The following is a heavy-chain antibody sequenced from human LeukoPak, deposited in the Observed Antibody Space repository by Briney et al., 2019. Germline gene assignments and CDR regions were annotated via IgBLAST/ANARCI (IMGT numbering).Heavy chain of an antibody. D-gene: IGHD5-12*01. V-gene: IGHV4-59*01. Sequence: SETLSLTCTVSGGSISSYYWSWIRQPPGKGLEWIGHISYSGSTNYNPSLKSRVTISVDTSKNQFSLKLSSVTAADTAVYYCARGGSGYALNWFDPWGQGTLVTVSS. J-gene: IGHJ5*02. CDR2: ISYSGST. CDR3: ARGGSGYALNWFDP. CDR1: GGSISSYY.